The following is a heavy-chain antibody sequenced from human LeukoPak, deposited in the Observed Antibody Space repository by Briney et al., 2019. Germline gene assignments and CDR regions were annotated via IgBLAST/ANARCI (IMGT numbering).Heavy chain of an antibody. J-gene: IGHJ6*03. CDR3: TSGYAGNSDYYYYMDV. D-gene: IGHD2-2*01. Sequence: TGGSLRLSCTASGFTFSGPALHWVRQPSGKGLEWIARIRRKGNNYVTAYAASVRGRFTISRDDSETTTFLQMNSLKIEDTALYYCTSGYAGNSDYYYYMDVWGKGTTVAVSS. CDR1: GFTFSGPA. CDR2: IRRKGNNYVT. V-gene: IGHV3-73*01.